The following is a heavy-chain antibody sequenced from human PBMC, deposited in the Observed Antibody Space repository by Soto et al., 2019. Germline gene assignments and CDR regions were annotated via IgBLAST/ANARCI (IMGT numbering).Heavy chain of an antibody. CDR3: ERHITAGYYGMEV. Sequence: GDALNISCKFSGYIFTSYWICFVGQMPGKGLEWMGIIYPGDSDTRYSPSFQGQVTISADKSISNDYLQWSSLKASETAMYYCERHITAGYYGMEVCGQATTVNVS. D-gene: IGHD3-10*01. V-gene: IGHV5-51*01. CDR1: GYIFTSYW. CDR2: IYPGDSDT. J-gene: IGHJ6*02.